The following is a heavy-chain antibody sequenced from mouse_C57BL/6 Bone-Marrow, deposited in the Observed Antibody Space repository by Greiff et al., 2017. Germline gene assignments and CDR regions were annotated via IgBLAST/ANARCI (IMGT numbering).Heavy chain of an antibody. CDR2: INTGRGGT. CDR1: GYAFTNYL. J-gene: IGHJ2*01. Sequence: QVQLQPSGAELVRPGTSVKVSCKASGYAFTNYLIEWVKQRPGQGLEWIGVINTGRGGTNSNEKFKGTATLTTDQSSRTASMLLSRLTCEYSAVYFCARERRRRDGGGFDDGGQGTTLTVSS. D-gene: IGHD3-3*01. V-gene: IGHV1-54*01. CDR3: ARERRRRDGGGFDD.